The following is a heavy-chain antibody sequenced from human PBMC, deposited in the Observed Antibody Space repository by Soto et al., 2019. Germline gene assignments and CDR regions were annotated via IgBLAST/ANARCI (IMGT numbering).Heavy chain of an antibody. Sequence: SETLSLTCTVSGGSISSGGYYWSWIRQHPGKGLEWIGYIYYSGSTYYNPSLKSRVTISVDTSKNQFSLKLSSVTAADTAVYYCAREAPGGYMDVWGKGTTVTVSS. J-gene: IGHJ6*03. CDR2: IYYSGST. CDR3: AREAPGGYMDV. CDR1: GGSISSGGYY. D-gene: IGHD3-10*01. V-gene: IGHV4-31*03.